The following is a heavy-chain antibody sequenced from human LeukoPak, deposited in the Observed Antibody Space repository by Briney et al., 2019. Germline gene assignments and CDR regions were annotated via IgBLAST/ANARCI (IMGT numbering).Heavy chain of an antibody. CDR2: IYYSGST. D-gene: IGHD5-12*01. V-gene: IGHV4-59*01. CDR1: GGSISSYY. J-gene: IGHJ3*02. Sequence: SETLSLTCTVSGGSISSYYWSWIRQPPGKGLEWIGNIYYSGSTNYNPSLKSRVTISVDTSKNQFSLKLSSVTAADTAVYYCARDGGYDYAAFDIWGQGTMVTVSS. CDR3: ARDGGYDYAAFDI.